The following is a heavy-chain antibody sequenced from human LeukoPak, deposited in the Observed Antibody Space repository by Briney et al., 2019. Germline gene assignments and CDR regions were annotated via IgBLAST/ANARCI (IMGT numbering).Heavy chain of an antibody. CDR3: AKDLYDSSGYGYFDY. CDR1: GFTFNNYA. Sequence: GGSLRLSCAASGFTFNNYAMSWVRQAPGKGLEWVSAISGSGGGTKYADSVKGRFTISRDNSKNTLSLQMNSLRAEDTAVYYCAKDLYDSSGYGYFDYWGQGTLVTVSS. V-gene: IGHV3-23*01. D-gene: IGHD3-22*01. CDR2: ISGSGGGT. J-gene: IGHJ4*02.